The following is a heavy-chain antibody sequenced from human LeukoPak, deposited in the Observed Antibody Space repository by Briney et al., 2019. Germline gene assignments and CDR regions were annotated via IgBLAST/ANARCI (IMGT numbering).Heavy chain of an antibody. V-gene: IGHV3-21*01. J-gene: IGHJ4*02. CDR1: GFTFSSYS. D-gene: IGHD1-26*01. Sequence: GGSLRLSCAASGFTFSSYSMNWVRQAPGKGLEWVSSISGSSDYMYYADSVKGRFTISRDNAKSTLYLQMNSLRAEDTAVYYCVRALGSPLDCWGQGTLVTVSS. CDR2: ISGSSDYM. CDR3: VRALGSPLDC.